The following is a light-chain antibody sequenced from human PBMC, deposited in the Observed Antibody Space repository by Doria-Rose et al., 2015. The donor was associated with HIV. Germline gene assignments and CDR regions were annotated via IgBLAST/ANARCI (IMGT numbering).Light chain of an antibody. V-gene: IGKV3-20*01. Sequence: EIVLTQSPGTLSLSPGERATLSCRASQRFSSTYLAWYQQKPGQAPSLLIYDGSTRATGIPDRFGASGSGTDFTLTINRLEPEDFALYYCHQYGTSWMFGQGTKVEI. CDR1: QRFSSTY. CDR2: DGS. J-gene: IGKJ1*01. CDR3: HQYGTSWM.